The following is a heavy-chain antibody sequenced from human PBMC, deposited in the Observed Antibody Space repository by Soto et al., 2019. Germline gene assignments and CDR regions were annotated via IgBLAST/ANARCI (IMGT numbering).Heavy chain of an antibody. V-gene: IGHV4-39*07. J-gene: IGHJ4*02. CDR3: ARAPKVSGSAQTRPDF. CDR2: ISPSGTT. CDR1: GGSISSGDYY. Sequence: SETLSLTCTVSGGSISSGDYYWSWTRQPPGKGLEWIGEISPSGTTNYSPSLKSRVSISVDTSKNQFSLNLTSLTAADTAVYYCARAPKVSGSAQTRPDFWGQGSLVTVSS. D-gene: IGHD6-6*01.